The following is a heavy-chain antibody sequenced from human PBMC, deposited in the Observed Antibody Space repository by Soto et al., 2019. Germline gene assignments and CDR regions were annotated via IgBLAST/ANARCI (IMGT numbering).Heavy chain of an antibody. D-gene: IGHD3-16*01. CDR1: GGTFSSYA. V-gene: IGHV1-69*13. Sequence: GASVKVSCKASGGTFSSYAISWVRQAPGQGLEWMGGIIPIFGTANYAQKFQGRVTITADESTSTAYMELSSVTAADTAVYYCARAELRPWFDPWSQGTLVTVSS. J-gene: IGHJ5*02. CDR2: IIPIFGTA. CDR3: ARAELRPWFDP.